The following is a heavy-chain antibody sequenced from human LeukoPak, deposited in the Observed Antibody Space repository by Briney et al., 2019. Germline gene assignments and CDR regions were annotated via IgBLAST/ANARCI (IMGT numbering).Heavy chain of an antibody. CDR1: GYTFTSHY. CDR3: ARAGYCSSTSCYLDY. D-gene: IGHD2-2*01. V-gene: IGHV1-46*01. CDR2: INPSGGST. Sequence: ASVKVSCKASGYTFTSHYMHWVRQAPGQGLEWMGIINPSGGSTSYAQKFQGRVTMTRDMSTSTVYMELSSLRSEDTAVYYCARAGYCSSTSCYLDYWGQGTLVTVSS. J-gene: IGHJ4*02.